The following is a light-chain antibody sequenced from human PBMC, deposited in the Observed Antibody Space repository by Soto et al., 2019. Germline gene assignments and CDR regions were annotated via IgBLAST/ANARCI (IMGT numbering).Light chain of an antibody. J-gene: IGKJ1*01. CDR2: LGS. V-gene: IGKV2-28*01. Sequence: DIAMTQSPLSLPVTPGEPASISCRSSQSLLDSNGYNCLEWYLQKPGQSPQLLIYLGSNRASGVPDRFSGSGSGTDFTLKISRVEAEDGGVYYCMQSLQTPLTFGQGTKVEIK. CDR1: QSLLDSNGYNC. CDR3: MQSLQTPLT.